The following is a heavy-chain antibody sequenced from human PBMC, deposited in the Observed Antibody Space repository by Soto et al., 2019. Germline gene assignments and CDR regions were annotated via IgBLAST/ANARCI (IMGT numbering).Heavy chain of an antibody. CDR2: INHSGST. Sequence: SETLSLTCAVYGGSFSGYYWSWIRQPPGKGLEWIGEINHSGSTNYILSLKSRVTISVDTSKNQFSLKLSSVTAADTAVYYCARGWCYYDFWSGYQSSSYYYGMDVWGQGTTVTVSS. D-gene: IGHD3-3*01. CDR1: GGSFSGYY. J-gene: IGHJ6*02. V-gene: IGHV4-34*01. CDR3: ARGWCYYDFWSGYQSSSYYYGMDV.